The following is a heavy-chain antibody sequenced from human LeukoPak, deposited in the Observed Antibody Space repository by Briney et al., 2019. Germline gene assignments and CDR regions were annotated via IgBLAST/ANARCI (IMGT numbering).Heavy chain of an antibody. Sequence: ASVTVSCKASGYTFTGYYMHWVRQAPGQGLEWMGWINPNSGGTNYAQTFQGRVTITRDTSISTAYMELSRLRSDDTAVYYCARGLYSSSSDFDYWGQGTLVTVSS. CDR2: INPNSGGT. D-gene: IGHD6-6*01. CDR3: ARGLYSSSSDFDY. J-gene: IGHJ4*02. V-gene: IGHV1-2*02. CDR1: GYTFTGYY.